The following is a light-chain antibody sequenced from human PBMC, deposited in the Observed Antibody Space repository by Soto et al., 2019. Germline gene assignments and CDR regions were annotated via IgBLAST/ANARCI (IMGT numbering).Light chain of an antibody. Sequence: EIVMTQSPVTLSVSPGERATLSCRASQSVSSNLAWYQQKPGQAPRLLIYGASTRATGIPARFSGSRSGTEFTLTISSLQSEDFAIYYCQQYDNWPGTFGQGTKVEI. J-gene: IGKJ1*01. CDR2: GAS. CDR3: QQYDNWPGT. V-gene: IGKV3-15*01. CDR1: QSVSSN.